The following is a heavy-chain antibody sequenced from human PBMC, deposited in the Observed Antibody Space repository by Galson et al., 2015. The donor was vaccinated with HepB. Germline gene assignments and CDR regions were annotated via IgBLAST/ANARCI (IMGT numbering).Heavy chain of an antibody. CDR2: ITSRLDP. CDR1: GFIFRDYA. D-gene: IGHD3-10*01. Sequence: SLRLSCAASGFIFRDYAMSWVRQSPGKGLEWVSAITSRLDPFYADSVKGRFTISRDNSKSTLFLQMNNLGAGDTAVYYCAKRYGSGTYSYYFDHWGQGTLVTVSS. J-gene: IGHJ4*02. V-gene: IGHV3-23*01. CDR3: AKRYGSGTYSYYFDH.